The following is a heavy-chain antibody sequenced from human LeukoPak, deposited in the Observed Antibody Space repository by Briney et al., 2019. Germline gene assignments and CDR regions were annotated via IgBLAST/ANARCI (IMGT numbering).Heavy chain of an antibody. J-gene: IGHJ4*02. V-gene: IGHV4-59*01. Sequence: SETLSLTCTVSGGSISSYCWSWIRQPPGKGLEWIGYIYYSGSTNYNPSLKSRVTISVDTSKNQFSLKLSSVTAADTAVYYCARMTTVTDYFFDYWGQGTLVTVSS. CDR2: IYYSGST. CDR1: GGSISSYC. CDR3: ARMTTVTDYFFDY. D-gene: IGHD4-17*01.